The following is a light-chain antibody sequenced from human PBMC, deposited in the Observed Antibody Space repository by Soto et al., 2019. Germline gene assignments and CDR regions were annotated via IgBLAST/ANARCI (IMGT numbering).Light chain of an antibody. V-gene: IGKV1-27*01. Sequence: DIQMTQSPSSLSASVGDRVTITCRASHDISNSLAWYQQKPGQVPKLVLFAASTLQSGVPSRFSGSGSGTDFTLTINSLQPEDVATYYCQKYNGAPPSFTFGPGTKVDIK. J-gene: IGKJ3*01. CDR1: HDISNS. CDR3: QKYNGAPPSFT. CDR2: AAS.